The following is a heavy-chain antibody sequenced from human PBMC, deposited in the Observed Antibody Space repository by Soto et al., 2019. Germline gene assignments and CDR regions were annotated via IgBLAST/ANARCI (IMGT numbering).Heavy chain of an antibody. CDR3: ARGPLGPSRWSFDY. CDR2: ISYDGSNK. CDR1: GFTFSSYA. D-gene: IGHD6-13*01. J-gene: IGHJ4*02. Sequence: PGGSLRLSCAASGFTFSSYAMHWVRQAPGKGLEWVAVISYDGSNKYYADSVKGRFTISRDNSKNTLYLQMNSLRAEDAAVYYCARGPLGPSRWSFDYWGQGTLVTVSS. V-gene: IGHV3-30-3*01.